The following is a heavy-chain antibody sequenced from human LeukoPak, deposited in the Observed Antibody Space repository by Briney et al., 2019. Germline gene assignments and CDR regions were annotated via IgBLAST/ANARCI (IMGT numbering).Heavy chain of an antibody. V-gene: IGHV3-66*02. D-gene: IGHD5-18*01. CDR1: GFTVSSNY. CDR3: ARSASGYRTNYYFDH. J-gene: IGHJ4*02. Sequence: GGSLRLSCAASGFTVSSNYMSWVRQAPGKGLEWVSVIYSGGSTYYADSVKGRFTISRDNSKNTLYLQMNSLRAEDTAVYYCARSASGYRTNYYFDHWGQGTLVTVSS. CDR2: IYSGGST.